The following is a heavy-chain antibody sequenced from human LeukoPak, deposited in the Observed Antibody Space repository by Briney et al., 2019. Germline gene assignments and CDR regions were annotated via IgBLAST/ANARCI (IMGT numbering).Heavy chain of an antibody. CDR2: IKQDGSEK. Sequence: GGSLTLSCAASGFTFSSYWMSWVRQAPGKGLEGVANIKQDGSEKYYVDSVKGRFTISRDNAKNSLYLQMNSLRAEDTAVYYCARGYSSADAFDIWGQGTMVTVSS. V-gene: IGHV3-7*01. J-gene: IGHJ3*02. CDR1: GFTFSSYW. CDR3: ARGYSSADAFDI. D-gene: IGHD5-18*01.